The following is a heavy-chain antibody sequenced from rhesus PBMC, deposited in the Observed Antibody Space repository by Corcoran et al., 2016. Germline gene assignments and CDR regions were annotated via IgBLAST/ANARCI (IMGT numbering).Heavy chain of an antibody. CDR1: GGSISSRNW. D-gene: IGHD6-25*01. V-gene: IGHV4-65*01. J-gene: IGHJ4*01. CDR2: ISGSSGST. Sequence: QVQLQESGPGLVKPSETLSLTCAVSGGSISSRNWWSWIRQPPGKGLEWIGYISGSSGSTYYNPSPRNRVTISTATSKNLCSLKLSSVTAADTAVYYCAAQTVWSSSSWNGCDYWGQGVLVTVSS. CDR3: AAQTVWSSSSWNGCDY.